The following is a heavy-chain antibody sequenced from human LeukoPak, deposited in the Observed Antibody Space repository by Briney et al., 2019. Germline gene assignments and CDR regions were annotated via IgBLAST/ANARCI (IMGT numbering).Heavy chain of an antibody. D-gene: IGHD2-15*01. CDR2: ISSSGSTI. J-gene: IGHJ2*01. Sequence: SGGSLRLSCAASGFTFSDYYMSWIRQAPGKGLEWVSYISSSGSTIYYADSVKGRFTISRDNSKNTLYLQMNSLRAEDTAVYYCAKEGYCSGGSCDPHWYFDLWGRGTLVTVSS. CDR1: GFTFSDYY. CDR3: AKEGYCSGGSCDPHWYFDL. V-gene: IGHV3-11*04.